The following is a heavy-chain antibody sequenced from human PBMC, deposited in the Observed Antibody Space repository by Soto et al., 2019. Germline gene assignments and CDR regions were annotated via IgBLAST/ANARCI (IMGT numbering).Heavy chain of an antibody. Sequence: PSETLSLTCTVSGGSISSGDYYWSWIRHPPGNGLEWIGYIYYIGSTYYNPSLKSRVTISVDTSKNQFSLKLSSVTAADTAVYYCAREDIVVVPAAQRGYYYGMDVWGQGTTVTV. CDR3: AREDIVVVPAAQRGYYYGMDV. J-gene: IGHJ6*02. V-gene: IGHV4-30-4*01. CDR1: GGSISSGDYY. D-gene: IGHD2-2*01. CDR2: IYYIGST.